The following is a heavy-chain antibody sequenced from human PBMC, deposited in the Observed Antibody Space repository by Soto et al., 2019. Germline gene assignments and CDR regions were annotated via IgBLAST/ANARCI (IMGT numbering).Heavy chain of an antibody. CDR1: GFTFSSYS. Sequence: PGGSLRLSCAASGFTFSSYSMNWVRQAPGKGLEWVSYISSSSSTIYYADSVKGRFTISRDNAKNSLYLQMNSLRDEDTAVYYCVRIALPIAYSSGWYHNNWFDPWGQGTLVTVSS. J-gene: IGHJ5*02. V-gene: IGHV3-48*02. CDR2: ISSSSSTI. CDR3: VRIALPIAYSSGWYHNNWFDP. D-gene: IGHD6-19*01.